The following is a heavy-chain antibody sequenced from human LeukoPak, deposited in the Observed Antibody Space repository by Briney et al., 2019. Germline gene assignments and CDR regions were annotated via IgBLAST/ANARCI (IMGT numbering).Heavy chain of an antibody. D-gene: IGHD3-22*01. CDR2: IYYSGST. CDR3: ARASSYSSGYYFDY. Sequence: SETLSLTCTVSGGSISSYYWSWIRQPPGKGLEWIGYIYYSGSTNYNPSLKSRVTISVDTSKNQFSLKLSSVTAADTAVYYCARASSYSSGYYFDYWGQGTLVTVFS. CDR1: GGSISSYY. V-gene: IGHV4-59*01. J-gene: IGHJ4*02.